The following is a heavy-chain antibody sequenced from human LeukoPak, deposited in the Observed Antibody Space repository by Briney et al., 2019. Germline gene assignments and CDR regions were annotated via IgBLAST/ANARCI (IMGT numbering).Heavy chain of an antibody. CDR1: GYIFTTYS. CDR3: ARSNVDTSMTQIDH. Sequence: ASVEVSCKTSGYIFTTYSITWVRQAPGQGLQWMGWISPYNGNTNYAQRLQDRVTLTTATSTSTAYMELRSLISDDTAVYYCARSNVDTSMTQIDHWGQGTLVTVSS. D-gene: IGHD5-18*01. CDR2: ISPYNGNT. J-gene: IGHJ4*02. V-gene: IGHV1-18*01.